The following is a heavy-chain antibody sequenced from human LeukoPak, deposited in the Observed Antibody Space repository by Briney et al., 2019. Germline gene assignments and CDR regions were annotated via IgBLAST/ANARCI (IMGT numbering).Heavy chain of an antibody. CDR3: ARGSSSSSSAGYFDY. V-gene: IGHV4-34*01. D-gene: IGHD6-6*01. J-gene: IGHJ4*02. Sequence: PETLSLTCAVYGGSFSGYYWSWIRQPPGKGLEWIGEINHSGSTNYNPPLKSRVTISVDTSKNQFSLKLSSVTAADTAVYYCARGSSSSSSAGYFDYWGQGTLVTVSS. CDR1: GGSFSGYY. CDR2: INHSGST.